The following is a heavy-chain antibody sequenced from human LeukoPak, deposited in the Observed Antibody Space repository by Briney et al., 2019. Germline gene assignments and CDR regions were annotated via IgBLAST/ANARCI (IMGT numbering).Heavy chain of an antibody. Sequence: GASVKVSCKASGGTFNKYAITWVRQAPGQGLEWMGGIIPMHAPARYAQNFQGRVTITTDESTSTAYMELSSLKSEDTALYYCARGAHSGSFSSWFHPWGHGTLVTVSS. D-gene: IGHD3-10*01. J-gene: IGHJ5*02. CDR1: GGTFNKYA. V-gene: IGHV1-69*05. CDR3: ARGAHSGSFSSWFHP. CDR2: IIPMHAPA.